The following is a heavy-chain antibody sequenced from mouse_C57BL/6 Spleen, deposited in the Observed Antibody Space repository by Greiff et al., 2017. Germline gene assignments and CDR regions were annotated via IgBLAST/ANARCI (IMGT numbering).Heavy chain of an antibody. CDR2: IYPRSGNT. V-gene: IGHV1-81*01. Sequence: VKVVESGAELARPGASVKLSCKASGYTFTSYGISWVKQRTGQGLEWIGEIYPRSGNTYYNEKFKGKATLTADKSSSTAYMELRSLTSEDSAVYFCARRGGTGTLDYWGQGTTLTVSS. CDR3: ARRGGTGTLDY. CDR1: GYTFTSYG. J-gene: IGHJ2*01. D-gene: IGHD4-1*01.